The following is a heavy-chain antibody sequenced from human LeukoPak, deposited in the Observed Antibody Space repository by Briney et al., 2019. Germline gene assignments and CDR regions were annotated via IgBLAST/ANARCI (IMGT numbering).Heavy chain of an antibody. CDR2: ISSSSSTI. CDR3: ARVFRRDSGSYQLDY. Sequence: GGSLRLSCTASGFTFGDYAMSWVRKAPGKGLEWVSYISSSSSTIYYADSVKGRFTISRDNAKNSLYLQMNSLRAEDTAVYYCARVFRRDSGSYQLDYWGQGTLVTVSS. V-gene: IGHV3-48*01. D-gene: IGHD1-26*01. J-gene: IGHJ4*02. CDR1: GFTFGDYA.